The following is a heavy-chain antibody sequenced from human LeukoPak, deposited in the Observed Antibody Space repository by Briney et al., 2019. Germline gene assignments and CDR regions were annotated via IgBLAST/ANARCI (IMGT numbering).Heavy chain of an antibody. CDR1: GFTVSSNY. J-gene: IGHJ4*02. CDR2: IYSGGST. V-gene: IGHV3-53*01. D-gene: IGHD6-13*01. Sequence: QAGGSLRLSCAASGFTVSSNYMSWVRQAPGKGLEWVSVIYSGGSTYYADSVKGRFTISRDNSKNTLYLQMNSLRAEDTAVYYCARASYSRSWILDYWGRGTLVTVSS. CDR3: ARASYSRSWILDY.